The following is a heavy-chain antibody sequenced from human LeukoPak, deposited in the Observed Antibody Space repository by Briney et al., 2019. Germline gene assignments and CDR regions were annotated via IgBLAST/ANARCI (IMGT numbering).Heavy chain of an antibody. J-gene: IGHJ4*02. V-gene: IGHV4-34*01. D-gene: IGHD6-19*01. Sequence: SETLSLTCAVYGGSFSGYYWSWIRQPPGKGLEWIGEINHSGSTNYNPSLKSRVTISVDTSKNQFSLKLSSVTAADTAVYYCARRLAFSSGWWDYWGQGTLVTVSS. CDR3: ARRLAFSSGWWDY. CDR2: INHSGST. CDR1: GGSFSGYY.